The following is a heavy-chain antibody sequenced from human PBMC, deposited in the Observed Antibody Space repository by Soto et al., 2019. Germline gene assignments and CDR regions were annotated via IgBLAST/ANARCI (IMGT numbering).Heavy chain of an antibody. D-gene: IGHD3-16*02. CDR2: FDPEDGET. V-gene: IGHV1-24*01. Sequence: ASVKVSCKVSGCTLTELSMHWVRQAPGKGREWMGGFDPEDGETIYAQKLQGRVTMTEDTSTDPGYMELSSLRSEDTAVYYCATDPIMITFGGVIVGLAELGRGAFDIWGQGTMVTISS. J-gene: IGHJ3*02. CDR1: GCTLTELS. CDR3: ATDPIMITFGGVIVGLAELGRGAFDI.